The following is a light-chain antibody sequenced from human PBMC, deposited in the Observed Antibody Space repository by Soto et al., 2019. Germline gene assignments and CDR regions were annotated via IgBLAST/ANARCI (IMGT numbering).Light chain of an antibody. J-gene: IGKJ2*01. CDR3: QQYDSYSRT. CDR1: QSISSW. Sequence: DIQMTQSPSTLSASVGDRVTITCRASQSISSWLAWYQQKPGEAPKLLIYLASSLESGVPSRFSGSGSGTEFTLTISSLQPDDFATYYCQQYDSYSRTFGQGTKVDIK. CDR2: LAS. V-gene: IGKV1-5*03.